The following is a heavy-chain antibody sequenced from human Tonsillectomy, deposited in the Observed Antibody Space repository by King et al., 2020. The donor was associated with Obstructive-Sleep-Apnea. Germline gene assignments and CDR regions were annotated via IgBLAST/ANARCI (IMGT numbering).Heavy chain of an antibody. CDR1: GGSISSSSYY. CDR3: ARRYCSGGSCYGAFDI. D-gene: IGHD2-15*01. CDR2: IYYSGST. V-gene: IGHV4-39*07. J-gene: IGHJ3*02. Sequence: QLQESGPGLVKPSETLSLTCTVSGGSISSSSYYWGWIRQPPGKGLEWIGSIYYSGSTYYNPSLKSRVTISVDTSQNQFSLKLSSVTAADTAVYYCARRYCSGGSCYGAFDIWGQGTMVTVSS.